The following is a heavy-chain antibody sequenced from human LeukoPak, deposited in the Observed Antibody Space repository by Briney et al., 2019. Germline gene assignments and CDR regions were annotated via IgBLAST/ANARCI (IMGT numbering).Heavy chain of an antibody. Sequence: GGSLRLSCAASGFTFSSYAMSWVRQAPGKGLEWVSAISGSGGSTYYADSVKGRFTISRDNSKNTLYLQMNSLRAEDTAVYYCAKADPHTIAVAGNDAFDIWGQGTMVTVSS. D-gene: IGHD6-19*01. V-gene: IGHV3-23*01. CDR1: GFTFSSYA. J-gene: IGHJ3*02. CDR2: ISGSGGST. CDR3: AKADPHTIAVAGNDAFDI.